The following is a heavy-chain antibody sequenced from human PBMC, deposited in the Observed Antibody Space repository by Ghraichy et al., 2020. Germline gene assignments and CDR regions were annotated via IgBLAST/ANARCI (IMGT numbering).Heavy chain of an antibody. Sequence: GGSRRLSCAASGFTFSNAWMSWVRQAPGKGLEWVGRIKSKTEGGTTDYAAPVKGRFTISRDDSKNTLYLQMNSLKTEDTAVYYCTTTYYGSGSVYWGQGTLVTVSS. CDR2: IKSKTEGGTT. CDR1: GFTFSNAW. D-gene: IGHD3-10*01. J-gene: IGHJ4*02. V-gene: IGHV3-15*01. CDR3: TTTYYGSGSVY.